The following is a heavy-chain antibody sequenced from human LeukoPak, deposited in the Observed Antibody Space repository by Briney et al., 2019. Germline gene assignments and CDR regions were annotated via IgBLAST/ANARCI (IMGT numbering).Heavy chain of an antibody. CDR2: ISGDGVST. CDR1: GLPLADFA. J-gene: IGHJ4*02. V-gene: IGHV3-43*02. Sequence: PLGALRLSCVASGLPLADFAMHWGRPAPGKGLEWVSLISGDGVSTFYADAVKGRFSISRENSKNSLSLEMNSRRTEDTAVYYCARESGKFDYWGQGTLVAVSS. CDR3: ARESGKFDY.